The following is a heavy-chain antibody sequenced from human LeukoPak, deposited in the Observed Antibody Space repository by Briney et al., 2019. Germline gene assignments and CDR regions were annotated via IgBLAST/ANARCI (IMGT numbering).Heavy chain of an antibody. V-gene: IGHV4-30-4*01. CDR2: IYYSGST. D-gene: IGHD3-9*01. CDR3: ARAPRYYDILTGYYRMHYFDY. J-gene: IGHJ4*02. Sequence: SETLSLTCTVSGGSISSGDSYWSWIRQPPGKGLEWIGYIYYSGSTYYNPSLKSRVTISADTSKNQFSLKLSSVTAADTAVYYCARAPRYYDILTGYYRMHYFDYWGQGTLVTVSS. CDR1: GGSISSGDSY.